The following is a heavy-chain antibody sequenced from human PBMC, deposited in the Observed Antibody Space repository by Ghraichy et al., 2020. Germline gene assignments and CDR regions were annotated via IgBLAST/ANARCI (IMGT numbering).Heavy chain of an antibody. V-gene: IGHV3-21*01. Sequence: GGSLRLSCAASGFTFSSYSMNWVRQAPGKGLEWVSSISSSSSYIYYADSVKGRFTISRDNAKNSLYLQMNSLRAEDTAVYYCARSDRAAPIYYYYGMDVWGQGTTVTVSS. J-gene: IGHJ6*02. CDR1: GFTFSSYS. D-gene: IGHD2-15*01. CDR3: ARSDRAAPIYYYYGMDV. CDR2: ISSSSSYI.